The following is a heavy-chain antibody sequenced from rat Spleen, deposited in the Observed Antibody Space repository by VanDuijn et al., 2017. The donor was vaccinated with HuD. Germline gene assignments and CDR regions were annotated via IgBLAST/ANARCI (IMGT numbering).Heavy chain of an antibody. CDR3: ARLDYPGITDLDY. CDR2: INAAGST. D-gene: IGHD1-4*01. J-gene: IGHJ2*01. Sequence: EVQLQESGPGLVKPSQSLSLTCSVTGHSITSSYRWNWIRKFPGSKLEWMGYINAAGSTNYNPSLKSRISITRDTSKNQFFLQVNSVTTEDTATYFCARLDYPGITDLDYWGQGVMVTVSS. V-gene: IGHV3-3*01. CDR1: GHSITSSYR.